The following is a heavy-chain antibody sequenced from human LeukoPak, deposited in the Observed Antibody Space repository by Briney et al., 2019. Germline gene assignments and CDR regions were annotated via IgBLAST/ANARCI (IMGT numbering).Heavy chain of an antibody. Sequence: TPETLSLTCAVYGGSFTDYNWGGGRQPPGKGGGRIGEINDSGGTNNNPRLKRLDTTSVETSKKTFSLRIRSVSAADTPLYFSVRTKWLRLRDSWFYPWGQGTLVTVSS. CDR2: INDSGGT. V-gene: IGHV4-34*04. D-gene: IGHD5-12*01. J-gene: IGHJ5*02. CDR1: GGSFTDYN. CDR3: VRTKWLRLRDSWFYP.